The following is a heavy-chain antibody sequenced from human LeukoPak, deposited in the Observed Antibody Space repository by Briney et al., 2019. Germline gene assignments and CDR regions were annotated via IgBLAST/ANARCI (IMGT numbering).Heavy chain of an antibody. CDR2: IIPILGIA. CDR1: GGTFSSYT. V-gene: IGHV1-69*02. CDR3: ASRCSSTSCYLGYYMDV. J-gene: IGHJ6*03. D-gene: IGHD2-2*01. Sequence: ASVKVSCKASGGTFSSYTISWVRQAPGQGLEWMGRIIPILGIAKYAQKFQGRVTITADKSTSTAYMELSSLRSEDTAVYYCASRCSSTSCYLGYYMDVWGKGTTVTVSS.